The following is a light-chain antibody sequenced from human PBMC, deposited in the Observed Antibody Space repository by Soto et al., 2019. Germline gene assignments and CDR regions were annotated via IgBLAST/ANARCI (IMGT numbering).Light chain of an antibody. V-gene: IGKV3-20*01. CDR2: GAS. Sequence: IVLTQSPGTLSLSHGQRATLSCTASQRVSSSYLAWYQKKPGQAPRLLVYGASSRATGIPDRFSGSGSGTDFPLTISRLEPEDFAVYDCQQYGSAPPITVGQGTRLESK. CDR3: QQYGSAPPIT. CDR1: QRVSSSY. J-gene: IGKJ5*01.